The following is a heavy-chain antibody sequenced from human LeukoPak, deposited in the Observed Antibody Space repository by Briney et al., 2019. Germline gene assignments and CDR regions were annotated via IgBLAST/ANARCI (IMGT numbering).Heavy chain of an antibody. D-gene: IGHD3-22*01. J-gene: IGHJ4*02. CDR1: GYSFTSYW. CDR3: ARHGTYYYASSGYNDY. CDR2: IYPGDSDT. V-gene: IGHV5-51*01. Sequence: GESLKISCKGSGYSFTSYWIGWVRQMPGKGLEWMGIIYPGDSDTRYSPSFQGQVTISADKSISTAYLQWSSLKASDTAMYYCARHGTYYYASSGYNDYWGQGTLVTVSS.